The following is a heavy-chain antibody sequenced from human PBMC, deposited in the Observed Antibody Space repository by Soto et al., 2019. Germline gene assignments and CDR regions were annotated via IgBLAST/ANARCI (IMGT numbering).Heavy chain of an antibody. CDR2: VSSYNYNT. CDR1: GYSFRSYG. V-gene: IGHV1-18*01. J-gene: IGHJ5*01. D-gene: IGHD2-8*01. Sequence: GASVKVSCKASGYSFRSYGINWVRQAPGQGLEWIGWVSSYNYNTKYAQKLQGRITVTTDTSTNTAYMELRSLRSDDTAVYYCGRSSSMLGAGWSDSWGRGTLVTVSS. CDR3: GRSSSMLGAGWSDS.